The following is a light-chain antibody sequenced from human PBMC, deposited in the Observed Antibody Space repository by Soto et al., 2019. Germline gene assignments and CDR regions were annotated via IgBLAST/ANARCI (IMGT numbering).Light chain of an antibody. V-gene: IGKV3-15*01. CDR2: GAS. CDR1: QSVSSN. CDR3: QHLS. J-gene: IGKJ1*01. Sequence: EIVMTQSPATLSLSPGERATLSCRASQSVSSNLAWYQQKPGQAPRLLIYGASTRATGIPARFSGSGSGTEFTLTISSQQSEDFAVYYCQHLSFGKGTKVEIK.